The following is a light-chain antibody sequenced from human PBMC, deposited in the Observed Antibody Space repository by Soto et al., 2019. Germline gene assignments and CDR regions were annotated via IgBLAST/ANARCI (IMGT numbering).Light chain of an antibody. CDR3: QQYNDWWT. CDR2: GAS. CDR1: QSVSSN. J-gene: IGKJ1*01. V-gene: IGKV3-15*01. Sequence: EMGMTQSPATLSVSPGERAALSCRASQSVSSNLAWYQQRPGQAPRLLLYGASTRAAGIPARFSGSGSGTEFTLTISRLQSEDSAVYYCQQYNDWWTFGQGTKVEIK.